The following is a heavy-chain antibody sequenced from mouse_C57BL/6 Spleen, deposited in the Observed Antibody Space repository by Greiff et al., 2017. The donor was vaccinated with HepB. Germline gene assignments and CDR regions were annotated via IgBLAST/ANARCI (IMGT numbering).Heavy chain of an antibody. CDR2: IDPSDSET. CDR3: ARSYYGSSLYAMDY. D-gene: IGHD1-1*01. CDR1: GYTFTSYW. Sequence: QVQLQQPGAELVRPGSSVKLSCKASGYTFTSYWMHWVKQRPIQGLEWIGNIDPSDSETHYNQKFKDKATLTVDKSSSTAYMQLSSRTSEDSAVYYCARSYYGSSLYAMDYWGQGTSVTVSS. V-gene: IGHV1-52*01. J-gene: IGHJ4*01.